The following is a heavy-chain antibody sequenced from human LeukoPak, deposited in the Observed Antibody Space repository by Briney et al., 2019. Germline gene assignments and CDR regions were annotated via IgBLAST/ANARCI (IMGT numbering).Heavy chain of an antibody. Sequence: SLKISCAASGFSFTNYGMHWVRQAPGKGLQWVADISYDGSNKYYADSVTGRFSISGDNSKNTLYLQMNSLRAEDTAVYYCAKDWGFQFASGSYCEYRGRGTLVTVSS. V-gene: IGHV3-30*18. J-gene: IGHJ4*02. CDR3: AKDWGFQFASGSYCEY. D-gene: IGHD3-10*01. CDR2: ISYDGSNK. CDR1: GFSFTNYG.